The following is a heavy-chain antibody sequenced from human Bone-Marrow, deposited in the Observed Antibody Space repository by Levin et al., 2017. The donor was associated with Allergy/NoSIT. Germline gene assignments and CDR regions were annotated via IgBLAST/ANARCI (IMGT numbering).Heavy chain of an antibody. CDR3: ARNGDGVATEFDFEY. Sequence: ASVKVSCKASGYLFTGYYLHWVRQAPGQALEWMGWINPHTGYSEFARQFQGRVTMTSDSSVTTVFLVLSSLRSDDRAVYYCARNGDGVATEFDFEYWGQGTLLTVSS. J-gene: IGHJ4*02. CDR2: INPHTGYS. CDR1: GYLFTGYY. V-gene: IGHV1-2*02. D-gene: IGHD5-12*01.